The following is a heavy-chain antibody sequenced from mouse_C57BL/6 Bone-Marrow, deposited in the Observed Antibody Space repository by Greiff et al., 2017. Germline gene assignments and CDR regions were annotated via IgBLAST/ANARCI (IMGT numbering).Heavy chain of an antibody. D-gene: IGHD1-1*01. J-gene: IGHJ4*01. CDR3: ARGHYGSSYDYAMDY. CDR2: INPSTGGT. CDR1: GYSFTGYY. V-gene: IGHV1-42*01. Sequence: VQLQQSGPELVKPGASVKISCKASGYSFTGYYMNWVKQSPEKSLEWIGEINPSTGGTTYNQKVKAKATLTVDKSSSTAYMQLKSLTSEDSAFYYCARGHYGSSYDYAMDYWGQGTSVTVSS.